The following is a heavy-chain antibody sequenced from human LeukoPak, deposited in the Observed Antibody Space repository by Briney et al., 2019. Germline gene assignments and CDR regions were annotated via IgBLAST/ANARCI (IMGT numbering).Heavy chain of an antibody. CDR3: ARRHGSSWADFGY. D-gene: IGHD6-13*01. CDR2: ISSGSGTI. CDR1: GFTFNSYS. V-gene: IGHV3-48*02. J-gene: IGHJ4*02. Sequence: GGSLRLSCAASGFTFNSYSMNWVRQAPGKGLEWVSYISSGSGTIYYADSVKGRFTISRDNAKNSLYLQMNSLRDEDTAVYYCARRHGSSWADFGYWGQGTLVTVSS.